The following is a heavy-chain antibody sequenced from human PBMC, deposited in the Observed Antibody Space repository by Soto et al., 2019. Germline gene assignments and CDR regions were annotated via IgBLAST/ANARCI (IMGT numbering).Heavy chain of an antibody. CDR2: INHSGST. Sequence: ETLSLTCSVYRVSLSGYYWSWIRQPPGKGLEWIGEINHSGSTNYSPSLKSRVTISVDTSKNQFSLKLSSVNAADTAVYYCARGRYWGQGTLVTVYS. V-gene: IGHV4-34*01. CDR3: ARGRY. J-gene: IGHJ4*02. CDR1: RVSLSGYY.